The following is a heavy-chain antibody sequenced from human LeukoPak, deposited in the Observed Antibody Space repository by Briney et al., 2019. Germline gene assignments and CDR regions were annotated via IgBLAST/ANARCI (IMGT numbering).Heavy chain of an antibody. V-gene: IGHV4-61*02. CDR1: SGSISSGSYY. Sequence: SETLSLTCTVSSGSISSGSYYWSWIRQPAGKGLEWIGRIYTSGSTNYNPSLKSRVTISVDTSKNQFSLKLSSVTAADTAVYYCARVGSYRQANYYYYYMDVWGKGTTVTVSS. D-gene: IGHD3-16*02. J-gene: IGHJ6*03. CDR3: ARVGSYRQANYYYYYMDV. CDR2: IYTSGST.